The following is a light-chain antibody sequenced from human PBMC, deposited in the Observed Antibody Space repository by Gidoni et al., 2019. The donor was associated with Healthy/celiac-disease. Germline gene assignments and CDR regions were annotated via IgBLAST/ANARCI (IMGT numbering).Light chain of an antibody. J-gene: IGKJ3*01. CDR2: LGS. Sequence: DIVMTLSPLSLPVTPGEPASIPCRSSQSLLHSNGYNYLAWYLQKPGQSPQLLIYLGSDRASGVPDRFSGSGSGTDFTLKISRVEAEDVGVCYCVQALQAPFTFGPGTRVDIK. CDR1: QSLLHSNGYNY. CDR3: VQALQAPFT. V-gene: IGKV2-28*01.